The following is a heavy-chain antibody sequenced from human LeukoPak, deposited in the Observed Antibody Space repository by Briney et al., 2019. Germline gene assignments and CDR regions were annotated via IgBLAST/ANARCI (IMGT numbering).Heavy chain of an antibody. D-gene: IGHD2-15*01. CDR1: GFTLSTYW. CDR2: INSDGSAT. CDR3: ARGNKWSFDS. J-gene: IGHJ4*02. V-gene: IGHV3-74*01. Sequence: QPGGSLRLSCVASGFTLSTYWMHWVRQAPGKGLVWVSRINSDGSATSYADSVVVRFTISRDSAKNTLYLQMNSLRPEDTAVYYCARGNKWSFDSWGQGALVTVSS.